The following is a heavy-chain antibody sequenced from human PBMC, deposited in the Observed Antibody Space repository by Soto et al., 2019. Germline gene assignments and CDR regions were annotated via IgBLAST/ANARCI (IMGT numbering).Heavy chain of an antibody. CDR3: ARDPFPTYYYDCSGYYYPDY. D-gene: IGHD3-22*01. V-gene: IGHV3-30-3*01. J-gene: IGHJ4*02. CDR1: GFTFSSYA. CDR2: ISYDGSNK. Sequence: QVQLVESGGGVVQPGRSLRLSCAASGFTFSSYAMHWVRQAPGKGLEWVAVISYDGSNKYYADSVKGRFTISRDNSKNAXYXXMNSRGAEDTAVYYCARDPFPTYYYDCSGYYYPDYWGQGTLVTVSS.